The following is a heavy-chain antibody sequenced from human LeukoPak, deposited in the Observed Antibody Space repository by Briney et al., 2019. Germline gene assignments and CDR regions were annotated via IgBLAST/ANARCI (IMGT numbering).Heavy chain of an antibody. CDR1: GYTFSSYG. Sequence: ASVKVSCKASGYTFSSYGITWVRQAPGQGLEWMGWISAYNGNTNYVQKLQGRVTMTTDTSTSTAYMELRSLRSDDTATYFCARDLGDDLTTVTSGNWFDPWGQGTLVTVSS. CDR2: ISAYNGNT. J-gene: IGHJ5*02. CDR3: ARDLGDDLTTVTSGNWFDP. D-gene: IGHD4-17*01. V-gene: IGHV1-18*01.